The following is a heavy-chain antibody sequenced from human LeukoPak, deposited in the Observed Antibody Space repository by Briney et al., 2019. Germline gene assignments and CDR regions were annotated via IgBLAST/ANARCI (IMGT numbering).Heavy chain of an antibody. CDR3: AREGDGYNSPIDY. Sequence: GGSLRLSCAASGFTFSRYGMSWVRQAPGKGLEWVSLISGSGGTSYYADSVKGRFTISRENSKNTLYLQMKSLRAEDTAVYYCAREGDGYNSPIDYWGQGTLVTVSS. V-gene: IGHV3-23*01. CDR2: ISGSGGTS. CDR1: GFTFSRYG. D-gene: IGHD5-24*01. J-gene: IGHJ4*02.